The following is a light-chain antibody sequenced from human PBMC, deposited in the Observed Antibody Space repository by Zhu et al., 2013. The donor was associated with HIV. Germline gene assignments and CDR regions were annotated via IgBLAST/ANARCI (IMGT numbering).Light chain of an antibody. J-gene: IGKJ4*01. CDR2: DAS. V-gene: IGKV3-20*01. CDR3: QQYGSSPLT. CDR1: QSVSSSH. Sequence: ETVLTQSPGTLSLSPGGRATLSCRASQSVSSSHLAWYQQKPGQAPRLLIYDASSRAAGIPDNFSGSGSGTDFTLTINRLEPEDFAVYYCQQYGSSPLTFGGGTKVEIK.